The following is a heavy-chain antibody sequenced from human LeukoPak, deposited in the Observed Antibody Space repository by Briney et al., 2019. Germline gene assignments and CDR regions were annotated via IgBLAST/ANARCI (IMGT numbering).Heavy chain of an antibody. CDR3: AKNTIFGVVAPPYYYMDV. D-gene: IGHD3-3*01. V-gene: IGHV3-23*01. CDR1: GFTFSSYA. J-gene: IGHJ6*03. Sequence: PGGSLRLSCAASGFTFSSYAMSWVRQAPGKGLEWVSAISGRGGSTYYADSVKGRFTISRDNSKNTLYLQMNSLRAEDTAVYYCAKNTIFGVVAPPYYYMDVWGKGTTVTVSS. CDR2: ISGRGGST.